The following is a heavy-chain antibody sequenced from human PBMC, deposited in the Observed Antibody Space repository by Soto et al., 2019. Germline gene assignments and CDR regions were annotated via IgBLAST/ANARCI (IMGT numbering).Heavy chain of an antibody. CDR1: GFTFSSYG. Sequence: QVQLVESGGGVVQPGRSLRLSCAASGFTFSSYGMHWVRQAPGKGLEWVAVISYDGSNKYYADSVKGRFTISSDNSKNTLYLQMNSLRAEDTAVYYGANTHRSGGSDYYYYGMDVWGQGSTVTVS. D-gene: IGHD2-15*01. CDR2: ISYDGSNK. CDR3: ANTHRSGGSDYYYYGMDV. J-gene: IGHJ6*02. V-gene: IGHV3-30*18.